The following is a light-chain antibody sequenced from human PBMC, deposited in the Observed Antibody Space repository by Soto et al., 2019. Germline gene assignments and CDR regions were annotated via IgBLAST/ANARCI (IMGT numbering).Light chain of an antibody. J-gene: IGKJ4*01. CDR3: QKRRGWPRT. Sequence: VLTQSPVTLSLFPGERATLSCRASQSVGNCLAWYQQRPGQAPRLLIYDAGNRATGIPPRFSASGSGTDFTLTISSLELEDFAVYYCQKRRGWPRTFGGGTKVQIK. CDR1: QSVGNC. V-gene: IGKV3-11*01. CDR2: DAG.